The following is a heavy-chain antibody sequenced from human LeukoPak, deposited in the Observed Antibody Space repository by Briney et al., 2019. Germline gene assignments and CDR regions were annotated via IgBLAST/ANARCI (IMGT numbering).Heavy chain of an antibody. J-gene: IGHJ4*02. Sequence: PGGSLRLSCAASGFTFSSYEMNWVRQAPGKGLEWVSYISTSGSTIYYADSVKGRFAISRGNAKNSLYLQMNSLRAEDTAVYYCARDSHYYDSSGPNYWGQGTLVTVSS. CDR1: GFTFSSYE. CDR2: ISTSGSTI. D-gene: IGHD3-22*01. V-gene: IGHV3-48*03. CDR3: ARDSHYYDSSGPNY.